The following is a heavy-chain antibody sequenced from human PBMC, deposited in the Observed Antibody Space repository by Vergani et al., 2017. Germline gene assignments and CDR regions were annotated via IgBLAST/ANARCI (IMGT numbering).Heavy chain of an antibody. J-gene: IGHJ4*02. Sequence: QVQLVQSGAEVKKPGSSVKVSCKASGGTFSSYAISWVRQAPGQGLEWMGGIIPIFGTANDAQKFQGRVTITADESTSTAYMELSSLRTGDTAVYYCARVGTMVRGVFDYWGQGTLVTVSA. CDR1: GGTFSSYA. CDR3: ARVGTMVRGVFDY. V-gene: IGHV1-69*01. CDR2: IIPIFGTA. D-gene: IGHD3-10*01.